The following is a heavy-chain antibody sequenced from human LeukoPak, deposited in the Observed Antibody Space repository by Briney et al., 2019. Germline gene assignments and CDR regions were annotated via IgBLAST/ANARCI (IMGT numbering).Heavy chain of an antibody. V-gene: IGHV3-48*01. CDR3: AKGGDYCTSTLCYGDS. J-gene: IGHJ4*02. D-gene: IGHD2-2*01. CDR2: ISSSSTTI. CDR1: GFTFSSYS. Sequence: QPGGSLRLSCAASGFTFSSYSMNWVRQAPGKGLEWISYISSSSTTIYYADSVKGRFTISRDNAKNSLYLQMNSLRADDTAVYYCAKGGDYCTSTLCYGDSWGRGTLVTVSS.